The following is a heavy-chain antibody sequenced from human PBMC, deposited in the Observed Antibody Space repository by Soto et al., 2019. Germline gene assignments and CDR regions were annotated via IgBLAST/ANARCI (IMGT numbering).Heavy chain of an antibody. D-gene: IGHD3-3*01. J-gene: IGHJ4*02. V-gene: IGHV3-30*18. CDR1: GFTFSSYG. CDR2: ILYDGSNK. CDR3: AKDPGLRYLEFYFDY. Sequence: PGGSLRLSCAASGFTFSSYGMHWVRQAPGKGLEWVAVILYDGSNKYYADSVKGRFTISRDNSKNTLYLQMNSLRTEDTAVYYCAKDPGLRYLEFYFDYWGQGTLVTVSS.